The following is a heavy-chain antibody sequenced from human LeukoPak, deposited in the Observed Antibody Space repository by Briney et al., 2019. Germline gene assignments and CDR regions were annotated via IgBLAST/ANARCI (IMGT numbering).Heavy chain of an antibody. CDR3: ATSYDGKTAPYDL. J-gene: IGHJ5*02. CDR1: NDSISSYC. V-gene: IGHV4-4*08. Sequence: SETLSLTCTVSNDSISSYCCSWVRKPPGKGLEWIGFMCPSGRTDYNPSLKSRVTMSLDTSKNQLSMELSFLTAADTAVYYCATSYDGKTAPYDLWGHGTLVTVSS. CDR2: MCPSGRT. D-gene: IGHD4-23*01.